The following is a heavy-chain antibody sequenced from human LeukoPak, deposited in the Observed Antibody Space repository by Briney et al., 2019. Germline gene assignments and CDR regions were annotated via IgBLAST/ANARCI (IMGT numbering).Heavy chain of an antibody. Sequence: ASVKVSCKASGGTFISYAISWVRQAPGQGLEWMGGIIPIFGTANYAQKFQGRVSITTDESTSTAYMELSSLRSEDTAVYYCASSGLAYDSSGYYSSCFDYWGQGTLVTVSS. CDR2: IIPIFGTA. CDR3: ASSGLAYDSSGYYSSCFDY. D-gene: IGHD3-22*01. CDR1: GGTFISYA. J-gene: IGHJ4*02. V-gene: IGHV1-69*05.